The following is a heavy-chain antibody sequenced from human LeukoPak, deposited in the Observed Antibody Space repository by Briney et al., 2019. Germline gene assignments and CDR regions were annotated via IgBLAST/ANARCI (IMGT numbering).Heavy chain of an antibody. Sequence: PGGSLTLSCAASGFTFSSYWMHWVRHAPGKGLVWVSRINSDGSSTSYADSVKGRFTISRDNAKNTLYLQMNSLRAEDTAVYYCASQPNSYGGEYYFDYWGQGTLVTVSS. CDR1: GFTFSSYW. J-gene: IGHJ4*02. D-gene: IGHD5-18*01. CDR3: ASQPNSYGGEYYFDY. CDR2: INSDGSST. V-gene: IGHV3-74*01.